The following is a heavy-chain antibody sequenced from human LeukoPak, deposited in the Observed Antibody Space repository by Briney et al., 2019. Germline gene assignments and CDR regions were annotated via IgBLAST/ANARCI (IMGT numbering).Heavy chain of an antibody. J-gene: IGHJ5*02. CDR2: INHSGST. V-gene: IGHV4-34*01. Sequence: SETLSLTCAVYGGSFSGYYWSWIRQPPGKGLEWIGEINHSGSTNYNPSLKSRVTISIHKSKNQFSLKLSSVTAADTAVYYCARGRITMIRGVMPGWFDPWGQGTLVTVSS. D-gene: IGHD3-10*01. CDR1: GGSFSGYY. CDR3: ARGRITMIRGVMPGWFDP.